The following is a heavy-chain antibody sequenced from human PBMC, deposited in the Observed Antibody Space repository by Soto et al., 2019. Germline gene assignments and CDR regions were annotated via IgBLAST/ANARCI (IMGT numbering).Heavy chain of an antibody. Sequence: KPSETLSLTCAVYGGSFSGYYWSWIRQPPGKGLEWIGEINHSGSTNYNPSLKSRVTISVDTSKNQFSLKLSSVTAADTAVYYCARENGGETFDYWGQGTLVTVSS. J-gene: IGHJ4*02. CDR1: GGSFSGYY. D-gene: IGHD2-21*01. CDR2: INHSGST. V-gene: IGHV4-34*01. CDR3: ARENGGETFDY.